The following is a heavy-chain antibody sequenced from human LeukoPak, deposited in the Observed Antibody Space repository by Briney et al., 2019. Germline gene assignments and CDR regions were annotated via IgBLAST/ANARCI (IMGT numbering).Heavy chain of an antibody. CDR2: IYYSGST. D-gene: IGHD2-15*01. Sequence: PSETLSPTCTVPGGSIIGYYWSWIRPPPGKGLEWIGYIYYSGSTNYNPSLKSRVTMSVDTSKNHFSLKVSSVTAADTAVYYCARAVVVAATVKWFDPWGQGTLVTVSS. J-gene: IGHJ5*02. V-gene: IGHV4-59*01. CDR3: ARAVVVAATVKWFDP. CDR1: GGSIIGYY.